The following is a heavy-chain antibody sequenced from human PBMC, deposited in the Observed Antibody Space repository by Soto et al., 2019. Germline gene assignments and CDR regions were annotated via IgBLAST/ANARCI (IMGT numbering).Heavy chain of an antibody. CDR3: ARGATVTTGYFDY. Sequence: QVQLQQWGAGLLKPLETLSLTCAVYGGSFSGYYWSWIRQPPGKGLEWIGEINHSGSNNYNPSLKSRVTISVDTSKNQFSLKLSSVTAADTAVYYCARGATVTTGYFDYWGQGTLVTVSS. J-gene: IGHJ4*02. V-gene: IGHV4-34*01. CDR1: GGSFSGYY. CDR2: INHSGSN. D-gene: IGHD4-17*01.